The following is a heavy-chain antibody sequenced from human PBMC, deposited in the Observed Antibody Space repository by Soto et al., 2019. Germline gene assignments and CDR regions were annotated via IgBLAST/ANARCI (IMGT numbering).Heavy chain of an antibody. D-gene: IGHD6-13*01. V-gene: IGHV3-21*01. Sequence: LRLSCAASGFTFRSFTMNWVRHAPGKGLEWVSTISSNSAYIYYTDALRGRFTISRDNAKNSLHLQMNSLRAEDSAVYYCTRDASRDSSARGWFDPWGPGTLVTVSS. CDR1: GFTFRSFT. J-gene: IGHJ5*02. CDR3: TRDASRDSSARGWFDP. CDR2: ISSNSAYI.